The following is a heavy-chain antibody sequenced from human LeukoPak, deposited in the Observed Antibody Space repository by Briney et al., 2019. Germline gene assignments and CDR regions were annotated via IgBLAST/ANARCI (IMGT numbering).Heavy chain of an antibody. Sequence: ASVKVSCKASGYTFTSYAMNWVRQAPGQGLEWMGWINTNTGNPTYAQGFTGRFVFSLDTSVSTAYLQISSLKAEDTAVYYCARGPRFWSGYNIYYYGMDVWGQGTTVTVSS. CDR2: INTNTGNP. D-gene: IGHD3-3*01. CDR3: ARGPRFWSGYNIYYYGMDV. J-gene: IGHJ6*02. V-gene: IGHV7-4-1*02. CDR1: GYTFTSYA.